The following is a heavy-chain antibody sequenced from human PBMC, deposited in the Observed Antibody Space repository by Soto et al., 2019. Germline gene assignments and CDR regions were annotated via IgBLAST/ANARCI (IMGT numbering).Heavy chain of an antibody. CDR1: GGCFTGYY. CDR3: ARRLPGYYLRFVAWPNAYGMDV. V-gene: IGHV4-34*01. J-gene: IGHJ6*02. D-gene: IGHD3-3*01. CDR2: INHSGST. Sequence: SETLSIACAVYGGCFTGYYWSWIRQPPGTPVEWIREINHSGSTNYNPSLNSRVTISVETSKNQFYLKLSSVTAADTAVYYCARRLPGYYLRFVAWPNAYGMDVWGQGTTVTVSS.